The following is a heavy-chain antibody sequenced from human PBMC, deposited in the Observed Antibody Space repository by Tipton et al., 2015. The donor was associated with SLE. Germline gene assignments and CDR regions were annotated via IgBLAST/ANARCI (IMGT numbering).Heavy chain of an antibody. CDR1: GGSMTGSY. V-gene: IGHV4-59*12. J-gene: IGHJ6*02. Sequence: TLSLTCSVSGGSMTGSYWSWVRQPPGRGLEWIGSIYYSGDTHYNPSLNSRVTMSADTSKNQFSLKLRSLTAADTAVYYCARVVAVEATHYYSVDIWGQGTTVTVSS. CDR2: IYYSGDT. D-gene: IGHD3-22*01. CDR3: ARVVAVEATHYYSVDI.